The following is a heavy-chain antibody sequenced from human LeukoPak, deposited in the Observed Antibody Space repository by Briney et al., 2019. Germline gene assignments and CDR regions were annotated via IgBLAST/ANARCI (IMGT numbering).Heavy chain of an antibody. D-gene: IGHD6-13*01. V-gene: IGHV3-7*04. CDR3: VRADFRGSSWDFAY. CDR1: GFPVTSKD. Sequence: GGSLRLSCAASGFPVTSKDMSWVRQAPGKGLEWVSNIKEDGSESYYVGSVKGRFTISRDNAKNSLYLQVNSLRAEDTATYYCVRADFRGSSWDFAYWGQGALVTVSS. CDR2: IKEDGSES. J-gene: IGHJ4*02.